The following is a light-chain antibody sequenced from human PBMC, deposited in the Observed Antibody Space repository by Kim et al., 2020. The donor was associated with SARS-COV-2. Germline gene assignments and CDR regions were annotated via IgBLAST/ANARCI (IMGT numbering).Light chain of an antibody. CDR3: QVWDSSSDHPV. Sequence: AQGKTARITCGGNNMGRKSVHGYQQKPGQAPVLVIYYDSDRPSGIPERFSGSNSGNTATLTISRVEAGDEADYYCQVWDSSSDHPVFGGGTQLTVL. CDR2: YDS. V-gene: IGLV3-21*04. CDR1: NMGRKS. J-gene: IGLJ7*01.